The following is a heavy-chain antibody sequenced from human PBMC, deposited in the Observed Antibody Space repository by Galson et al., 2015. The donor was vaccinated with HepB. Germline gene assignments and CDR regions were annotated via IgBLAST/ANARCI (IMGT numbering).Heavy chain of an antibody. J-gene: IGHJ6*02. V-gene: IGHV1-69*02. CDR3: ARLPVVAHNDYYYYGMDV. CDR1: GGTFSSYT. D-gene: IGHD2-21*01. Sequence: SVKVSCKASGGTFSSYTISWVRQAPGQGLEWMGRIIPILGIANYAQKFQGRATITADKSTSTAYMELSSLRSEDTAVYYCARLPVVAHNDYYYYGMDVWGQGTTVTVSS. CDR2: IIPILGIA.